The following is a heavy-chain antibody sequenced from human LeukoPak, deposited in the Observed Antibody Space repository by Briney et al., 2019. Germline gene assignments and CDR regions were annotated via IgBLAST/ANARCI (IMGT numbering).Heavy chain of an antibody. CDR1: GFTFSSYA. D-gene: IGHD6-13*01. Sequence: GGSLRLSCAASGFTFSSYAMDWVRQAPGKGLEWVSAISGSGGSTSSADSVRGRFTISRDNSKNTLFLQMNSLRAEDTAVYYCAIHSSSWYEGYFDYWGQGTLVTVSS. CDR3: AIHSSSWYEGYFDY. V-gene: IGHV3-23*01. J-gene: IGHJ4*02. CDR2: ISGSGGST.